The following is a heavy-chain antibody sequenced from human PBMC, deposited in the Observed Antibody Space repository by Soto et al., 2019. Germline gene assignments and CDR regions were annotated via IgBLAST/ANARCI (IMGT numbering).Heavy chain of an antibody. Sequence: GGSLRLSCAASGFTFSSYGMRWVRQAPGKGLEWVAVIWYDGSNKYYADSVKGRFTISRDNSKNTLYLQMNSLRAEDTAVYYCARGGTVPWFDPWGQGTLVTVSS. CDR2: IWYDGSNK. D-gene: IGHD1-7*01. CDR3: ARGGTVPWFDP. J-gene: IGHJ5*02. V-gene: IGHV3-33*01. CDR1: GFTFSSYG.